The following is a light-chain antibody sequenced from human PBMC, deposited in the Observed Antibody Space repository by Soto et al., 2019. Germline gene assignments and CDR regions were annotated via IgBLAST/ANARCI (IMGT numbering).Light chain of an antibody. CDR1: QSISSY. Sequence: DIQMTQSPSSLSASVGDRVTITCRASQSISSYLNWYQQKPGKAPKLLIYAASSLQSGDPSRFSGSGSGTDFTLTISSLHPEDFATYYCQQSYSTRWTFGQGTKVEIK. CDR3: QQSYSTRWT. CDR2: AAS. J-gene: IGKJ1*01. V-gene: IGKV1-39*01.